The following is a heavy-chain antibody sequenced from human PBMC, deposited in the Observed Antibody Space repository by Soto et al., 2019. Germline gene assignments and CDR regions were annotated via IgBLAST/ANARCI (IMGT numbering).Heavy chain of an antibody. CDR2: ISSSSSTI. V-gene: IGHV3-48*01. J-gene: IGHJ5*02. CDR3: ARHPERIAQIGWFDP. D-gene: IGHD6-13*01. CDR1: GFTFSSYS. Sequence: GGSLRLSCAASGFTFSSYSLNWVRHAPGKGLEWVSYISSSSSTIYYADSVKGRFTISRDNAKNSLYLQMNSLRAEDTAVYYCARHPERIAQIGWFDPRGQGTLVPVSS.